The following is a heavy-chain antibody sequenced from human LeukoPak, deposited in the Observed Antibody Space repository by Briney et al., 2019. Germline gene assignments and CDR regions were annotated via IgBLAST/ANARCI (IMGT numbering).Heavy chain of an antibody. J-gene: IGHJ4*02. CDR1: GGSFSGYY. CDR2: INHSGST. D-gene: IGHD3-3*01. V-gene: IGHV4-34*01. Sequence: SETLSLTCAVYGGSFSGYYWSWLRQPPGKGLEWIGEINHSGSTNYNPSLKSRVTISVDTSKNQFSLKLSSVTAADTAVYYCARGSGYYDFWSGYYHKGYYFDYWGQGTLVTVSS. CDR3: ARGSGYYDFWSGYYHKGYYFDY.